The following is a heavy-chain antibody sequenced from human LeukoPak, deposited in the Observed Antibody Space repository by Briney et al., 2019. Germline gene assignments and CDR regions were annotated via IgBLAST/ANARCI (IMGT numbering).Heavy chain of an antibody. Sequence: SETLSLTCTVSGGSISDYYWSWIRQPAGKGLEWIGRIYTSGSTNYNPSLKSRVTMSVDTSKNQFSLKLSSVTAADTAVYYCARIGGSYYEYYFDYWGQGTLVTVSS. CDR1: GGSISDYY. D-gene: IGHD1-26*01. CDR2: IYTSGST. CDR3: ARIGGSYYEYYFDY. V-gene: IGHV4-4*07. J-gene: IGHJ4*02.